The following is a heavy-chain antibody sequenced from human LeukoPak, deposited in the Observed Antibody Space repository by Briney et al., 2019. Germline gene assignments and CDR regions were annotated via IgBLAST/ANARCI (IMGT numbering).Heavy chain of an antibody. D-gene: IGHD3-22*01. CDR1: GGSIRNSDFY. Sequence: SETLSLTCTVSGGSIRNSDFYWSWIRQHPGKGLEWIGYIYYSGSTYYNPSLKSRVTISVDTSKNQFSLKLSSVTAADTAVYYCAREVADYDSSGYYSSGDWFDPWGQGTLVTVSS. CDR2: IYYSGST. CDR3: AREVADYDSSGYYSSGDWFDP. J-gene: IGHJ5*02. V-gene: IGHV4-31*03.